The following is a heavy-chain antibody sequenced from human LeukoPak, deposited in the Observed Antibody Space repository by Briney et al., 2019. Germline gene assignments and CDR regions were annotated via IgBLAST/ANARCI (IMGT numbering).Heavy chain of an antibody. Sequence: GGSLRLSCVASGFTFSSYSMNWVRQAPGKGLEWVSYISSSSSNIYYADSVKGRFTLSRDNAKNSLYLQMNSLRAEDTAVYYCARASGYYDSSGYYFQIAFDIWGQGTMVAVSS. J-gene: IGHJ3*02. CDR1: GFTFSSYS. V-gene: IGHV3-48*01. D-gene: IGHD3-22*01. CDR2: ISSSSSNI. CDR3: ARASGYYDSSGYYFQIAFDI.